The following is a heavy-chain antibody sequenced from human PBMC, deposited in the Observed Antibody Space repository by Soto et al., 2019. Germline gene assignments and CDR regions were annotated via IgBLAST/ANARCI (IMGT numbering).Heavy chain of an antibody. Sequence: QLQLQESGSGLVKPSQTLSLTCTVSGGSISSGGYSWNWIRQAPGKGLEWIGYIYHSGYTLYNPSLKGRVTISVDKSKNHFSRNLTAVTAADTAVYYCARDLLEGNRFDPWGQGTLVTVSS. CDR1: GGSISSGGYS. D-gene: IGHD2-15*01. J-gene: IGHJ5*02. CDR2: IYHSGYT. CDR3: ARDLLEGNRFDP. V-gene: IGHV4-30-2*01.